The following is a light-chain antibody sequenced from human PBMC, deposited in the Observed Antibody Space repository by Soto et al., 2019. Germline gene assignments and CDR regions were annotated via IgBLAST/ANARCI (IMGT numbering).Light chain of an antibody. CDR2: GNI. V-gene: IGLV1-40*01. CDR1: SSNIGARYD. Sequence: QSALTQPPSVSGAPGQRVTISCTGSSSNIGARYDVHWYQCLPGTAPKLLIYGNINRPSRVPDRFSGSKSDTSASLAITGLQAEDEADYYCLSYDSSLSAWVFGGGTKLTVL. CDR3: LSYDSSLSAWV. J-gene: IGLJ3*02.